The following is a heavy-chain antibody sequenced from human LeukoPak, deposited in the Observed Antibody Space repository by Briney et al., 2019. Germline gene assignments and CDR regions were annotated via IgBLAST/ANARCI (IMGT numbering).Heavy chain of an antibody. CDR3: LVALAPNS. J-gene: IGHJ5*02. CDR2: MNPNSGNT. Sequence: ASVKVTFKASGYTFTIYDINWVRQATGQGGEGMGWMNPNSGNTGYTQKFQGRVTMNRNTSISTAYMELSSLRSEDTAVYYCLVALAPNSWGQGTPVTVSS. V-gene: IGHV1-8*01. CDR1: GYTFTIYD. D-gene: IGHD6-19*01.